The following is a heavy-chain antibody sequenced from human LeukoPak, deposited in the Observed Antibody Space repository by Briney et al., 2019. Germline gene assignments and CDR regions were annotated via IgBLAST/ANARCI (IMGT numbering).Heavy chain of an antibody. Sequence: SETLSLTCAVYGGSFNDYYWTWIRQSPGKGLEWIGEINHSGDTNYNPSLESRLSISVDTSINQFSLNLNSVTPADTAVYYCARPFLISGYLAYWGRGNLVAVSS. D-gene: IGHD3-22*01. V-gene: IGHV4-34*01. CDR2: INHSGDT. CDR3: ARPFLISGYLAY. CDR1: GGSFNDYY. J-gene: IGHJ4*02.